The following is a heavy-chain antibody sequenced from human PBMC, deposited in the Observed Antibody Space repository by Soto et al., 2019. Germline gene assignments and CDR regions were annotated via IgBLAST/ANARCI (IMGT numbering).Heavy chain of an antibody. D-gene: IGHD4-17*01. V-gene: IGHV1-3*01. CDR1: GYTFTSYA. CDR3: ARQSTFGDPAAFDI. Sequence: QVQLVQSGAEVKKPGASVKVSCKASGYTFTSYAMHWVRQAPGQRLEWMGWINAGNGNTKYSQKFQGRVTITRDTSASTAYMELSSLRSEDTAVYYCARQSTFGDPAAFDIWGQGTMVTVSS. J-gene: IGHJ3*02. CDR2: INAGNGNT.